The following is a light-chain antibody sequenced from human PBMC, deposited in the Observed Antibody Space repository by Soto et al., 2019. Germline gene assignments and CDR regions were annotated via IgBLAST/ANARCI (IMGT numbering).Light chain of an antibody. CDR3: GTWHNGLSAAV. Sequence: QSVLTQPPSVSAAPGQKVTISCSGGSSNIGNNDVSWYQQLPGTAPQLIVYENDKRPSGIPDRFSGSKSDTSATLGITGLQTGDEAAYYCGTWHNGLSAAVFGGGTKLTVL. J-gene: IGLJ2*01. CDR1: SSNIGNND. CDR2: END. V-gene: IGLV1-51*02.